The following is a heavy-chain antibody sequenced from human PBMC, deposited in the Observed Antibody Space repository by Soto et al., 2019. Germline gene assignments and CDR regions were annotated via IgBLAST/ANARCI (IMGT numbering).Heavy chain of an antibody. D-gene: IGHD2-8*02. V-gene: IGHV3-23*01. CDR1: GFTFSSYA. CDR3: AKYIVREVYYYGMDV. J-gene: IGHJ6*02. CDR2: ISGSGGST. Sequence: EVQLLESGGGLVQPGGSLRLSCAASGFTFSSYAMSWVRQAPGKGLEWVSAISGSGGSTYYADSVKARFTISRDNSKNTLYLQMNSLRAEDTAVYYCAKYIVREVYYYGMDVWGQGTTVTVSS.